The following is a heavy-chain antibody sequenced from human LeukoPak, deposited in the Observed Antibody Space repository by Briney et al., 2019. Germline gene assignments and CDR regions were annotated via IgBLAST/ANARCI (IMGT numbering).Heavy chain of an antibody. Sequence: PSETLSLTCTVSGGSISSYYWSWIRQPPGKGLEWIGYIYYSGSTNYNPSLKSRVTISVDTSKNQFSLKLSSVTAADTAMYYCARAFCGGDCYSNVYAFDIWGQGTMVTVFS. CDR1: GGSISSYY. D-gene: IGHD2-21*02. J-gene: IGHJ3*02. CDR3: ARAFCGGDCYSNVYAFDI. CDR2: IYYSGST. V-gene: IGHV4-59*01.